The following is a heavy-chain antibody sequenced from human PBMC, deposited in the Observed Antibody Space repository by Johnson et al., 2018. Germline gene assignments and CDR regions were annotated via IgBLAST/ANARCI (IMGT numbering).Heavy chain of an antibody. D-gene: IGHD3-10*01. V-gene: IGHV3-30*18. CDR2: ISKDGSNI. CDR3: AKGDYFGRSALAEYFQH. J-gene: IGHJ1*01. Sequence: QVQLVESGGGVVQPGRSLRLSCAASGFPFSSYGMHWGRQAPGKGLEGVARISKDGSNIYDADSVKGRFTISRDNAKKTLYLQMKSLSAEETAVYYCAKGDYFGRSALAEYFQHWGQGTLVTVSS. CDR1: GFPFSSYG.